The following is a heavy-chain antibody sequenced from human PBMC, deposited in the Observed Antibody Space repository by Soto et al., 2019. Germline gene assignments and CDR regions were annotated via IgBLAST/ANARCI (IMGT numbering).Heavy chain of an antibody. Sequence: QVQLVQSGAEVKKPGSSVKVSCKASGSTFSSYAISCERQAPGQGLEWRGGIIPIFGTANYAQKIEGRVTISADESTSTAYMELSSLRSEDTAVYYCARARVEGSRAGTKVLVFDYWGQGTLVTVSS. J-gene: IGHJ4*02. D-gene: IGHD1-1*01. CDR3: ARARVEGSRAGTKVLVFDY. V-gene: IGHV1-69*01. CDR2: IIPIFGTA. CDR1: GSTFSSYA.